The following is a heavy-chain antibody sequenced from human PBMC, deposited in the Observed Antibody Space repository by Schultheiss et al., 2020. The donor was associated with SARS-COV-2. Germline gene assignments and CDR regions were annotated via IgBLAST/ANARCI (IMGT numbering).Heavy chain of an antibody. J-gene: IGHJ4*02. CDR2: IYYSGST. Sequence: SETLSLTCTVSGGSISSSSYYWGWIRQPPGKGLEWIGSIYYSGSTNYNPSLKSRVTISVDTSKNQFSLKLSSVTAADTAVYYCARGVGATGYFDYWGQGTLVTVSS. V-gene: IGHV4-39*07. CDR1: GGSISSSSYY. CDR3: ARGVGATGYFDY. D-gene: IGHD1-26*01.